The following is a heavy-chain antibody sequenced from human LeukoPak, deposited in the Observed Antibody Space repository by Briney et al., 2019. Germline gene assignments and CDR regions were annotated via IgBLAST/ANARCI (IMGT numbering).Heavy chain of an antibody. J-gene: IGHJ3*02. CDR1: GFTFSSYS. D-gene: IGHD1-26*01. CDR2: ISSSSSYI. Sequence: GGSLRLSCAASGFTFSSYSMNWVRQAPGKGLEWVSSISSSSSYIYYADSVKGRFTISRDNAKNSLYLQMNSLRAEDTAVYYCAREMPLGATHDAFDIWGQGTMVTVSS. CDR3: AREMPLGATHDAFDI. V-gene: IGHV3-21*01.